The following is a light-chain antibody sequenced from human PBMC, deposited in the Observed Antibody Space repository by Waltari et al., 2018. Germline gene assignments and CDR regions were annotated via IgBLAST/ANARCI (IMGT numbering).Light chain of an antibody. V-gene: IGKV1-33*01. CDR3: QQHHNLPYT. CDR2: DAS. J-gene: IGKJ2*01. CDR1: QDIYNY. Sequence: DIQMTQSPSSLSASVGDRVTITCQATQDIYNYLNWYHQKPGEAPKLLIYDASYLQPGAPQRVSGGGYVTDFTFTISSLQPDDIGTYYCQQHHNLPYTFGQGTKLEIK.